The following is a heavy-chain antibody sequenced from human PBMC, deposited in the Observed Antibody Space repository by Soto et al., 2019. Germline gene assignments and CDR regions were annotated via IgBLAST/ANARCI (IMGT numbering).Heavy chain of an antibody. Sequence: PGGSLRLSCAASVFTFSSYAMNWVRQAPGKGLEWVAGISGGGGSTYYADSVKGRFTISRDTSKNTVYLQLNSLRAEDTAVYYCAKGFIVVVTVLRPDDAFDIWGQGTMVTVSS. J-gene: IGHJ3*02. CDR1: VFTFSSYA. V-gene: IGHV3-23*01. CDR2: ISGGGGST. D-gene: IGHD2-21*02. CDR3: AKGFIVVVTVLRPDDAFDI.